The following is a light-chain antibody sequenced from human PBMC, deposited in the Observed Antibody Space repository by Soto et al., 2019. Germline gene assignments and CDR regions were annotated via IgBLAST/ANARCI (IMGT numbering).Light chain of an antibody. CDR1: QSISNTF. CDR2: GVS. J-gene: IGKJ3*01. CDR3: QQRSNWPA. V-gene: IGKV3D-20*02. Sequence: EIVLTQSPGTLSLSPGERATLSCRASQSISNTFIAWYQQKPGQAPRLLIHGVSNRATGIPDRFSGSGSGTDFTLIISSLEPEDFAVYYCQQRSNWPAFGPGTKVDIK.